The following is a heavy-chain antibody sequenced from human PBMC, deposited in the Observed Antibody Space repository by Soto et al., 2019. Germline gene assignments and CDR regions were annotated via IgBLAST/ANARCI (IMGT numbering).Heavy chain of an antibody. Sequence: ASVKVSCKASGGTFSSYAISWVRQAPGQGLEWMGGIIPILGIANYAQKFQGRVTITADKSTSTAYMELSSLRSEDTAVYYCARDRYFSGISGYSSGWYGSYFDYWGQGTLVTVSS. CDR3: ARDRYFSGISGYSSGWYGSYFDY. CDR2: IIPILGIA. CDR1: GGTFSSYA. V-gene: IGHV1-69*10. D-gene: IGHD6-19*01. J-gene: IGHJ4*02.